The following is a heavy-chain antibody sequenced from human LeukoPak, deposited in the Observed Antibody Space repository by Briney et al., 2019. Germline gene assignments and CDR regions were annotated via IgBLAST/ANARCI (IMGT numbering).Heavy chain of an antibody. D-gene: IGHD3-16*02. CDR1: GFTFSSYW. V-gene: IGHV4-39*01. CDR2: IYYSGST. J-gene: IGHJ4*02. Sequence: GSLRLSCAASGFTFSSYWMSWIRQPPGKGLEWIGSIYYSGSTYYNPSLKSRVTISVDTSKNQFSLKLSSVTAADTAVYYCARPRTDDYVWGSYRYYFDYWGQGTLVTVSS. CDR3: ARPRTDDYVWGSYRYYFDY.